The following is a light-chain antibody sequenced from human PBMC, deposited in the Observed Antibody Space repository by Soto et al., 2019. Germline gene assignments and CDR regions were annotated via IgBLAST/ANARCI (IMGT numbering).Light chain of an antibody. V-gene: IGKV1-39*01. CDR2: AAT. Sequence: DIQLTQSPSSLSASVEDRVTITFRASQCIATYLNWYQQRPGKAPKLLIYAATRVQSGVPSRFSGSGSVTDFPLTITSLQPEDFGIYLCQQIYSDPRTFGQGTRVEIK. CDR3: QQIYSDPRT. J-gene: IGKJ1*01. CDR1: QCIATY.